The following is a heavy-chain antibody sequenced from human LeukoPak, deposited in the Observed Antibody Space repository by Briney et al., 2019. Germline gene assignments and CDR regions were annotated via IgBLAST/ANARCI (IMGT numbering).Heavy chain of an antibody. J-gene: IGHJ6*04. CDR2: IYHSGST. V-gene: IGHV4-38-2*01. CDR1: GYSISSGYY. Sequence: PSETLPLTCAVSGYSISSGYYWGWIRQPPGKGLEWIGSIYHSGSTYYNPSLKSRVTISVDTSKNQFSLKLSSVTAADTAVYYCARVIDIPYYYGMDVWGKGTTVTVSS. D-gene: IGHD3-16*02. CDR3: ARVIDIPYYYGMDV.